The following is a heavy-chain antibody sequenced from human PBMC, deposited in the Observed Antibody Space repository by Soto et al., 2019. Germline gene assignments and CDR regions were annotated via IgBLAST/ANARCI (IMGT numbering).Heavy chain of an antibody. CDR3: ARERGYGGYDFHPSMAFEI. CDR1: GGTFSSYA. D-gene: IGHD5-12*01. CDR2: LIPIFGTA. Sequence: QVQLVQSGPEVTKPGSSVKVSCKASGGTFSSYAISWVRQAPGQGLEWMGGLIPIFGTANYAQTVQSRDTITADESTSTAYMELSSMRSEDTAVYYCARERGYGGYDFHPSMAFEIWGQGTMVTVSS. J-gene: IGHJ3*02. V-gene: IGHV1-69*01.